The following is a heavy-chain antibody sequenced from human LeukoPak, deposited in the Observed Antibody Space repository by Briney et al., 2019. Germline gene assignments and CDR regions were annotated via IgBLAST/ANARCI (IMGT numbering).Heavy chain of an antibody. D-gene: IGHD1-14*01. J-gene: IGHJ4*02. Sequence: GGSLRLSCAASGFIFRNYGMHWVRQAPGKGLEWVAFIRYDGGNKYYADSVKGRFTISRDNSKNTLYLQMNSLRAEDTAVYYCAKSSRTPNYWGQGTLVTVSS. V-gene: IGHV3-30*02. CDR1: GFIFRNYG. CDR2: IRYDGGNK. CDR3: AKSSRTPNY.